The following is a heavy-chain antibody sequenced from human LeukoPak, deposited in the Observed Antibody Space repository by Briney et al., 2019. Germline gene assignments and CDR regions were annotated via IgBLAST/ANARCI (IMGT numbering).Heavy chain of an antibody. V-gene: IGHV4-39*07. J-gene: IGHJ4*02. CDR3: ARAGEGSSSPFGY. D-gene: IGHD6-6*01. CDR1: GGSISSSSYY. CDR2: IYYSGST. Sequence: SETLSLTCTVSGGSISSSSYYWGWIRQPPGKGLEWIGSIYYSGSTYYNPSLKSRVTISVDTSKNQFSLKLSSVTAADTAVYYCARAGEGSSSPFGYCGQGTLVTVSS.